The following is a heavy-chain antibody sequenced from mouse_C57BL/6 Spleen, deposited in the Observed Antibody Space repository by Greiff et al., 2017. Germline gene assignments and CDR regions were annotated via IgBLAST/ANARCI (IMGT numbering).Heavy chain of an antibody. CDR2: ISDGGSYT. Sequence: EVQRVESGGGLVKPGGSLKLSCAASGFTFSSYAMSWVRQTPEKRLEWVATISDGGSYTYYPDNVKGRFTISRDNAKNNLYMQMSHLKSEDTAMYYSARDSGYPFAYWGQGTLVTVSA. CDR3: ARDSGYPFAY. D-gene: IGHD2-2*01. CDR1: GFTFSSYA. V-gene: IGHV5-4*01. J-gene: IGHJ3*01.